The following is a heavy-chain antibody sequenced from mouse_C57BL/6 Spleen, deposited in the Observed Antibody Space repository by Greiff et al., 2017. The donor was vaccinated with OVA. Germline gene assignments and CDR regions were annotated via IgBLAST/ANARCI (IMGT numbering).Heavy chain of an antibody. D-gene: IGHD1-1*01. Sequence: EVKLQESGPELVKPGASVKISCKASGYSFTGYYMNWVKQSPEKSLEWIGEINPSTGGTTYNQKFKAKATLTVDKSSSTAYMQLKSLTSEDSAVYYCARPYYYGSTDFDYWGQGTTLTVSS. J-gene: IGHJ2*01. CDR1: GYSFTGYY. V-gene: IGHV1-42*01. CDR3: ARPYYYGSTDFDY. CDR2: INPSTGGT.